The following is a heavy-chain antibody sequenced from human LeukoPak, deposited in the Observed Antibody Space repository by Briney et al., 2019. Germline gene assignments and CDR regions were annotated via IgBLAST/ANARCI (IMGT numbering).Heavy chain of an antibody. D-gene: IGHD5-18*01. CDR1: GYSISSGYY. CDR3: ARSGDTATYYFDY. CDR2: IYHSGST. Sequence: SETLSLTCAVSGYSISSGYYWGWIRQPPGKGLEWIGSIYHSGSTYYNPSLKSRVTISVDTSKNRFSLKLSSVTAADTAVYYCARSGDTATYYFDYWGQGTLVTVSS. J-gene: IGHJ4*02. V-gene: IGHV4-38-2*01.